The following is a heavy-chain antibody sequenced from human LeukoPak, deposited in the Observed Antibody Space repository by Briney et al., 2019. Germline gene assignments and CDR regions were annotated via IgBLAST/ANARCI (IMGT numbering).Heavy chain of an antibody. CDR1: GFTFDDYG. V-gene: IGHV3-9*01. D-gene: IGHD6-13*01. CDR3: AKDRIAAAGTGDFDY. J-gene: IGHJ4*02. Sequence: GGSLRLSCAASGFTFDDYGMSWVRQAPGKGLEWVSGISWNSGSIGYADSVKGRFTISRDDAKNSLYLQMNSLRAEDTALYYCAKDRIAAAGTGDFDYWGQGTLVTVSS. CDR2: ISWNSGSI.